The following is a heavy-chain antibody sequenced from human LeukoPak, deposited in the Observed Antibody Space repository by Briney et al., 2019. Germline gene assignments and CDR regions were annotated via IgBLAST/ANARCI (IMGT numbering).Heavy chain of an antibody. J-gene: IGHJ6*03. D-gene: IGHD3-16*01. CDR2: IYYSGST. V-gene: IGHV4-39*07. CDR3: ARDRGGRYYYYMDV. CDR1: GGSISSSSYY. Sequence: SETLSLTCTVSGGSISSSSYYWGWIRRPPGKGLEWIGSIYYSGSTYYNPSLKSRVTISVDTSKNQFSLKLSSVTAADTAVYYCARDRGGRYYYYMDVWGKGTTVTVSS.